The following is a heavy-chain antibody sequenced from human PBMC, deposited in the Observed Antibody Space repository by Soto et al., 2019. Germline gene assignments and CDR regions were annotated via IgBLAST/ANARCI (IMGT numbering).Heavy chain of an antibody. CDR2: IIPIFGTA. CDR1: GGTFSSYA. CDR3: ASFDYSNYRNWFDP. D-gene: IGHD4-4*01. V-gene: IGHV1-69*13. J-gene: IGHJ5*02. Sequence: SVKVSCKASGGTFSSYAISWVRQAPGQGLEWMGGIIPIFGTANYAQKFQGRVTITADESTSTAYMELSSLRSEDTAVYYCASFDYSNYRNWFDPWGQGTLVTVSS.